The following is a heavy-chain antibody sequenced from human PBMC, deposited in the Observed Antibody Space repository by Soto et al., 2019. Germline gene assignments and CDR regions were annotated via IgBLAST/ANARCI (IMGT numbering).Heavy chain of an antibody. Sequence: RASVKVSCKASGGTFSSYAISWVRQAPGQGLEWMGGIIPGSGGTNYAQKFQGRVTMTRDTSINTAYMELSRLTSDDTGVYYCAREWQRGTDYWGQGALVTVSS. CDR2: IIPGSGGT. CDR1: GGTFSSYA. V-gene: IGHV1-2*02. J-gene: IGHJ4*02. CDR3: AREWQRGTDY. D-gene: IGHD6-25*01.